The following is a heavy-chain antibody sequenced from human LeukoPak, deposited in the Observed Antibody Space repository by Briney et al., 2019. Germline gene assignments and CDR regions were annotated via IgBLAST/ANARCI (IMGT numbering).Heavy chain of an antibody. V-gene: IGHV4-59*01. CDR2: MYYSGST. J-gene: IGHJ4*02. CDR1: GGSIRSYY. D-gene: IGHD3-9*01. CDR3: ARLHFDYYFDY. Sequence: PSGTLSLTCTVSGGSIRSYYWSWIRQAPGKGLECIGYMYYSGSTNYNPSLKSRVAISGDTSKNQFSLKLSSVTAADTAVYYCARLHFDYYFDYWGQGTLVTVSS.